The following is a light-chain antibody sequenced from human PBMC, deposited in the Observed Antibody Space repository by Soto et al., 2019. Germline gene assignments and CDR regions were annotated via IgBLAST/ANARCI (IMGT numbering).Light chain of an antibody. CDR3: QQANSFPIT. V-gene: IGKV1-12*01. CDR1: QGIDTS. Sequence: ILLTQSPSSLSASVGDRVTITCRASQGIDTSLAWYQQKPGEAPKLLIYAASNFQRGVPSRFSGSGSGTHFTLTISSLQPEDFATYYCQQANSFPITFGQGTRLEIK. CDR2: AAS. J-gene: IGKJ5*01.